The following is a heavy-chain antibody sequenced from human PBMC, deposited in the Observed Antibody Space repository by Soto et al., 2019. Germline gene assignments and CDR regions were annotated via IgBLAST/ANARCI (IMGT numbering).Heavy chain of an antibody. Sequence: GGSLRLSCAASGFTFSSYSMNWVRQAPGKGLEWVSSISSSSSYIYYADSVKGRFTISRDNAKNSLYLQMNSLRAEDTAVYYCASRYYDFWSGYSGALGYWGQGTLVTVSS. V-gene: IGHV3-21*01. D-gene: IGHD3-3*01. CDR2: ISSSSSYI. CDR3: ASRYYDFWSGYSGALGY. CDR1: GFTFSSYS. J-gene: IGHJ4*02.